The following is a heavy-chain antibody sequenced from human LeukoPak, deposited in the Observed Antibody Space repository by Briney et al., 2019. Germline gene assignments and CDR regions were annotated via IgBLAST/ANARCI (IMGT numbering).Heavy chain of an antibody. Sequence: GSLKLSCAASGFTFSGSAMHWVRQASGKGLEWVGRIRSKANSYATAYAASMKGRFTISRDDSKNTAYLQMNSLKTEDTAVYYCTRWGVAGTENYYGMDVWGQGTTVTVSS. J-gene: IGHJ6*02. CDR3: TRWGVAGTENYYGMDV. CDR1: GFTFSGSA. D-gene: IGHD6-19*01. CDR2: IRSKANSYAT. V-gene: IGHV3-73*01.